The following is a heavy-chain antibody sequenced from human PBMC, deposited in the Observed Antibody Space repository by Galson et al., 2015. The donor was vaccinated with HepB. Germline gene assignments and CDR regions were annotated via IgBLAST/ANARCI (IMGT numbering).Heavy chain of an antibody. CDR3: ARGGQTPGLMVRGDRQTNY. CDR2: INPNSGGT. Sequence: SVKVSCKASGYTFTGYYIHWVRQAPGQGLEWMGRINPNSGGTNYAQKFQGRVTMTRDTSITTAYMELRRLRSDDTAVYYCARGGQTPGLMVRGDRQTNYWGQGSLVTVSS. V-gene: IGHV1-2*06. J-gene: IGHJ4*02. CDR1: GYTFTGYY. D-gene: IGHD3-10*01.